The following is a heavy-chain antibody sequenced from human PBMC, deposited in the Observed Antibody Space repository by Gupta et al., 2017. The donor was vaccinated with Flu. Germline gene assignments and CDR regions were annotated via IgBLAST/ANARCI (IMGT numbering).Heavy chain of an antibody. V-gene: IGHV3-23*01. D-gene: IGHD3-10*01. Sequence: QAPGKGLEWVSAISGSADATYYADSVKGRFSIFRDNGIDTLYLHVNSLREDDTAVYYCVRDSMSYGGHWFDPWGQGTLVTVSS. J-gene: IGHJ5*02. CDR2: ISGSADAT. CDR3: VRDSMSYGGHWFDP.